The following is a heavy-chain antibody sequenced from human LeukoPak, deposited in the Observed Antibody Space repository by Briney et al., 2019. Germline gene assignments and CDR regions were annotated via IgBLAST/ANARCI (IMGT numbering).Heavy chain of an antibody. V-gene: IGHV3-48*02. CDR3: VRDPDALDF. CDR1: GFTFSSYS. CDR2: IRSTGSTI. Sequence: GGSLRLSCVASGFTFSSYSMNWVRQAPGKGLEWVSYIRSTGSTIYYADSVKGRFTISRDNARNSLYLQMNSLRDEDTAVYYCVRDPDALDFWGQGTLVTVSS. J-gene: IGHJ4*02.